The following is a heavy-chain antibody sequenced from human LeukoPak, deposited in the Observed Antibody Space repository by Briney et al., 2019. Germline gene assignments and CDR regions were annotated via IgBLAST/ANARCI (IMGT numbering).Heavy chain of an antibody. CDR2: ISSSSTI. CDR1: GFTFSSYW. CDR3: AELGITMIGGV. D-gene: IGHD3-10*02. Sequence: GGSLRLSCAASGFTFSSYWMSWGRQAPGKGLEWVSYISSSSTIYYADSVKGRFTISRDNAKNSLYLQMNSLRAEDTAVYYCAELGITMIGGVWGKGTTVTISS. J-gene: IGHJ6*04. V-gene: IGHV3-48*03.